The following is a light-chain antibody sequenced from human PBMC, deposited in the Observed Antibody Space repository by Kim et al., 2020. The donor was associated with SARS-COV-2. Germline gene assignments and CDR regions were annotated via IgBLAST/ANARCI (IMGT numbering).Light chain of an antibody. Sequence: GHDVPLSCTATSSDVGRYTNVSWYQQHQGKAPNLMIYEVYKRPSGVPDRFSGSKSGNTASLTVSGLHAEDEADYYCNSYAGSNTYVFGIGTKVTVL. V-gene: IGLV2-8*01. CDR1: SSDVGRYTN. CDR2: EVY. CDR3: NSYAGSNTYV. J-gene: IGLJ1*01.